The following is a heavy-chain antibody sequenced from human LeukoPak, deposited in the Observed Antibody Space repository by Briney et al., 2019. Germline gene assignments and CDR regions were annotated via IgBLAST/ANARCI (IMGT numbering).Heavy chain of an antibody. CDR1: GYTFTEFY. CDR3: ARGVGIDY. J-gene: IGHJ4*02. Sequence: ASVKVSCKASGYTFTEFYIHWVRQAPGQGLEWMGWINPNGGGTKYAQKFQGRVTLTRDTSITTAYMELSRLRSEDTALYYCARGVGIDYWGQGTLVTVSS. CDR2: INPNGGGT. D-gene: IGHD1-1*01. V-gene: IGHV1-2*02.